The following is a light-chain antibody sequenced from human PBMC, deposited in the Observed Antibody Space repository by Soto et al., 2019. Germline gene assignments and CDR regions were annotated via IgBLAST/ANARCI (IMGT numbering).Light chain of an antibody. CDR2: RNS. CDR3: QSYDSSLSGSV. J-gene: IGLJ2*01. CDR1: SSNIGAGYD. V-gene: IGLV1-40*01. Sequence: QSVLTQPPSVSGAPGQRVTISCTGSSSNIGAGYDVHWYQQLPGTAPKLLIYRNSNRPSGVPDRFSGSKSGTSGSLAITGLQAEAEADYYCQSYDSSLSGSVVGGGTKRTVL.